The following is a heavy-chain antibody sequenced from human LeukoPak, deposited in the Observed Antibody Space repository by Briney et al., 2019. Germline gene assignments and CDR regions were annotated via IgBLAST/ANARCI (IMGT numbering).Heavy chain of an antibody. V-gene: IGHV3-53*01. CDR2: IYSGGST. CDR3: VRDGGVDGYDLLDY. D-gene: IGHD5-24*01. Sequence: GGSLRLSCAASGFTVSSNYMSWVRQAPGKGLEWVSVIYSGGSTYYADSVKGRFTISRDNSKNTLYLQMNSLRAEDTAVYYCVRDGGVDGYDLLDYWGQGSLVTVSS. CDR1: GFTVSSNY. J-gene: IGHJ4*02.